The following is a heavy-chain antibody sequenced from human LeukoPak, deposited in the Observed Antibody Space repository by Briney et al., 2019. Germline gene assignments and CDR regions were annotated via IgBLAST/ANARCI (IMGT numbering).Heavy chain of an antibody. CDR2: VNPNSGGT. CDR3: ARDYGDYENWFDP. CDR1: GYTFNGYY. V-gene: IGHV1-2*02. D-gene: IGHD4-17*01. J-gene: IGHJ5*02. Sequence: GASVNVSCKPSGYTFNGYYMHWVRQAAGQEVAWMGWVNPNSGGTNYAQKFQDRVTMTGDTSNSTAYMELSRLRSDDTALYYCARDYGDYENWFDPWGQGTLVTVSS.